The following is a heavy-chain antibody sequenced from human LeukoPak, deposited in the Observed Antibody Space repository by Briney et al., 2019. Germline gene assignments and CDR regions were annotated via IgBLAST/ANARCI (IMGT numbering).Heavy chain of an antibody. V-gene: IGHV3-43*02. Sequence: GGSLRLSCAASGFTFDDLAMHWVRQGPGKGLEWVSLISGDGNRIHYADSVKGRFTISRDNSKNSLYLQMNSLRTEDTALYYCAKAIEPRAAARPYGMDVWGQGTTVTVSS. CDR2: ISGDGNRI. CDR3: AKAIEPRAAARPYGMDV. CDR1: GFTFDDLA. D-gene: IGHD6-13*01. J-gene: IGHJ6*02.